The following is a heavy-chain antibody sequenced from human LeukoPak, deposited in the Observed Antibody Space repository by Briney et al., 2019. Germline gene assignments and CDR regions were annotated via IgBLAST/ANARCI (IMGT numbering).Heavy chain of an antibody. D-gene: IGHD3-10*01. Sequence: GGSLRLSCAASGFTFNTYTMNWVRQAPGKGLEWVSAISGRGDGTYYADFVKGRFTISRDNSKNTLFLQMNSLRVEDTATYYCAKGTERYREVSSFDSWGRGTWSPSP. CDR1: GFTFNTYT. CDR2: ISGRGDGT. V-gene: IGHV3-23*01. CDR3: AKGTERYREVSSFDS. J-gene: IGHJ4*02.